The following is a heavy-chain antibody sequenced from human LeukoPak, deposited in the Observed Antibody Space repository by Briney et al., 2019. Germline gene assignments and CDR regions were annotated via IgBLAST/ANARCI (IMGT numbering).Heavy chain of an antibody. CDR2: INPNSGGT. CDR3: ARYYYDNSGYRGDY. V-gene: IGHV1-2*06. CDR1: GYTFTVYY. J-gene: IGHJ4*02. D-gene: IGHD3-22*01. Sequence: ASVKVSCKASGYTFTVYYIHWVRQAPGQGLEWMGRINPNSGGTNYAQKFQGRVTMTRDTSISTAYMELSRLRSDDTAVYYCARYYYDNSGYRGDYWSQGTLVTVSS.